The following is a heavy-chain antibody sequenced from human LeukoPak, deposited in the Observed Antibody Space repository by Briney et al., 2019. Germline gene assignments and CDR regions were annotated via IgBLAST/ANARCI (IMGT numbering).Heavy chain of an antibody. V-gene: IGHV4-59*01. D-gene: IGHD5/OR15-5a*01. J-gene: IGHJ4*02. CDR2: IYYSGST. CDR1: GGSISSYY. CDR3: ARDHRVYGYFDY. Sequence: SQTLSLTCTVSGGSISSYYWSWIRQSPGKGLEWIGYIYYSGSTNYNPSLKSRVTISIDTSKKQFSLKLSSVTAADPAVYYCARDHRVYGYFDYWGQGTLVTVSS.